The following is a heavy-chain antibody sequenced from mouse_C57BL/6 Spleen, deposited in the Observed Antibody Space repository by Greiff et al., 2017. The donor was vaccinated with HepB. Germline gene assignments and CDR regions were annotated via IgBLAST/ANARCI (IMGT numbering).Heavy chain of an antibody. CDR2: IYPGDGDT. Sequence: VQLQESGAELVKPGASVKISCKASGYAFSSYWMNWVKQRPGKGLEWIGQIYPGDGDTNYNGKFKGKATLTADKSSSTAYMQLSSLTSEDSAVYFCAREGGNYGSFAYWGQGTLVTVSA. J-gene: IGHJ3*01. CDR1: GYAFSSYW. V-gene: IGHV1-80*01. D-gene: IGHD2-1*01. CDR3: AREGGNYGSFAY.